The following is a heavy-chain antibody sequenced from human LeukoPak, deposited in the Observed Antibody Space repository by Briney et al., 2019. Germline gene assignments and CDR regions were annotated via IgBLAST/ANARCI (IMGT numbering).Heavy chain of an antibody. D-gene: IGHD4-17*01. Sequence: GASVKVSCKASGYTYTTYGISWVRQAPGQGLEWMGWISGNGDNTKYVQEFQGRVTMTTDTSTSTAYMDLRSLRSDDTAIYYCARVHGYYIGLYYFDYWGQGTLVTASS. CDR2: ISGNGDNT. V-gene: IGHV1-18*01. CDR3: ARVHGYYIGLYYFDY. J-gene: IGHJ4*02. CDR1: GYTYTTYG.